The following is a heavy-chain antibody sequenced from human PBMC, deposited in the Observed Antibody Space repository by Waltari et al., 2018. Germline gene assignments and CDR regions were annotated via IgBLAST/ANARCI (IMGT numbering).Heavy chain of an antibody. CDR2: IYHIGST. Sequence: QVQLQESGPGLVKPSETLSLTCAVSGYSISSGYYWGWIRQPPGKGLEWIGSIYHIGSTYYNPSLKSRVTISVDTSKNQFSLKLSSVTAADTAVYYCAKHYATYYFDYWGQGTLVTVSS. CDR1: GYSISSGYY. D-gene: IGHD2-2*01. V-gene: IGHV4-38-2*01. J-gene: IGHJ4*02. CDR3: AKHYATYYFDY.